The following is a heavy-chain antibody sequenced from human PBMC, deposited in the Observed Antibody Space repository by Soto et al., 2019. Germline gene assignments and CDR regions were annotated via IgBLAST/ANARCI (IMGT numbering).Heavy chain of an antibody. V-gene: IGHV3-30*09. CDR1: GFTFSSYA. CDR2: TLYDGSDK. CDR3: TRWTITIFCRGHYYGMDV. D-gene: IGHD3-3*01. Sequence: QVQLVESGGGVVQPGRSLRLSCAASGFTFSSYAMHWVRQAPGKGLEWVAVTLYDGSDKYYADSVKGRFAISRDNSNNTPYLQRNSLRAEDAALYYCTRWTITIFCRGHYYGMDVWGPGTTVTVSS. J-gene: IGHJ6*02.